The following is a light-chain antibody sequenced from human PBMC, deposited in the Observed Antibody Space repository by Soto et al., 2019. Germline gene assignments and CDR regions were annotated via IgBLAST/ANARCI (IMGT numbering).Light chain of an antibody. CDR1: QSVSSY. V-gene: IGKV3-15*01. CDR2: VAS. CDR3: QHYKDWPPR. Sequence: EMVMTQSPATLSVSPGERVTLSCRASQSVSSYLAWYQQKPGPPPRLLIYVASTRAAGIPARFSGSGSGPDLPLTIRRLHSEDFAGYSCQHYKDWPPRVGQGTKVEIK. J-gene: IGKJ1*01.